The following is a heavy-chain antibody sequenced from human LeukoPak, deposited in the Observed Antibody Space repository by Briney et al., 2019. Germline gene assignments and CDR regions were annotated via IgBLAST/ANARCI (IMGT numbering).Heavy chain of an antibody. CDR1: GGSISSYY. CDR2: FSYSGST. Sequence: SETLSLTCTVSGGSISSYYWSWIRQPPGKGLEWIGYFSYSGSTNYNPSLKSRVTISVDTSKNQFSLKLSSVTAADTAVYYCARPQYCGANCYHAFEIWGQGHWSPSLQ. CDR3: ARPQYCGANCYHAFEI. V-gene: IGHV4-59*08. J-gene: IGHJ3*02. D-gene: IGHD2-21*02.